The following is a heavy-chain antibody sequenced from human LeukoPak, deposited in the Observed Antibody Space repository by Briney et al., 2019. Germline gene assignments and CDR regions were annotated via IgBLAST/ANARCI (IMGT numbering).Heavy chain of an antibody. CDR2: IYYGGST. Sequence: PSETLSLTCSVSGGSISSSSHYWGWIRQPPGKGLEWIGGIYYGGSTYYNTSLTSRVTISVDTSKNQSSLKLTSVTAADTAVYYCARLSDYWGQGTLVTVSS. CDR3: ARLSDY. CDR1: GGSISSSSHY. J-gene: IGHJ4*02. V-gene: IGHV4-39*01.